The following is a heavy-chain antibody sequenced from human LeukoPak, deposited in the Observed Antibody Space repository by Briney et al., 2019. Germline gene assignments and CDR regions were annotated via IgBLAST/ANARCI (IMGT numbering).Heavy chain of an antibody. CDR3: ARGLESYDSSTYPVLSS. V-gene: IGHV1-8*03. Sequence: GASVKVSCKASGYTFSNYDINWVRQATGQGLEWMGWMNPNSGDTRYAQKFQGRVTITRNTSINPAYMELSSLRSEDTAVYYCARGLESYDSSTYPVLSSWGQGTLVTVSS. J-gene: IGHJ4*02. D-gene: IGHD3-22*01. CDR2: MNPNSGDT. CDR1: GYTFSNYD.